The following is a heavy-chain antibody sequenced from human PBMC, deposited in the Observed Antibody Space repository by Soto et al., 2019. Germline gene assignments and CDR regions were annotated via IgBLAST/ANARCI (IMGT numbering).Heavy chain of an antibody. V-gene: IGHV1-18*01. J-gene: IGHJ6*02. CDR3: ARLPSLSTTLVVAATPGYYYYYGMDV. D-gene: IGHD2-15*01. CDR2: ISAYNGNT. CDR1: GYTFTSYG. Sequence: ASVKVSCKASGYTFTSYGISWVRQAPGQGLEWMGWISAYNGNTNYAQKLQGRVTMTADTSTSTAYMELRSLRSDDTAVYYCARLPSLSTTLVVAATPGYYYYYGMDVWGQGTTVTVSS.